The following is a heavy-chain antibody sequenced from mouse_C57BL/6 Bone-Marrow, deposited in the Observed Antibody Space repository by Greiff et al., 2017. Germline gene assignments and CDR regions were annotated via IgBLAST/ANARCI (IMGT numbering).Heavy chain of an antibody. CDR2: IYPGSGNT. J-gene: IGHJ2*01. CDR1: GYSFTSYY. Sequence: QVQLQQSGPELVKPGASVKISCKASGYSFTSYYIHWVKQRPGQGLEWIGWIYPGSGNTKYNEKFKGKATLTADTSSSTAYMQLSSLTSEDSAVYYCARWLPYYFAYWGQGTTLTVSS. D-gene: IGHD2-2*01. V-gene: IGHV1-66*01. CDR3: ARWLPYYFAY.